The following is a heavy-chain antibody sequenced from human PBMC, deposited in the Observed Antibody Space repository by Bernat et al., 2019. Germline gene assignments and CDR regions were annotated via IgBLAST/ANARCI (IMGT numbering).Heavy chain of an antibody. CDR1: GGSISSYY. J-gene: IGHJ6*02. CDR2: IYYSGST. D-gene: IGHD3-10*01. Sequence: QVQLQESGPGLVKPSETLSLTCTVSGGSISSYYWSWIRQPPGKGLEWIGYIYYSGSTNYNPSLKSRVTISVDTSKNQFSLKLSSVTAADTAVYYCARSLWFGELFPLSMDVWGQGTMVTVSS. V-gene: IGHV4-59*01. CDR3: ARSLWFGELFPLSMDV.